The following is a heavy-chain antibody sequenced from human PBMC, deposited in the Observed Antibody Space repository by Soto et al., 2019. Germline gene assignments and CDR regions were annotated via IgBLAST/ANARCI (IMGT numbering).Heavy chain of an antibody. D-gene: IGHD6-25*01. Sequence: QVQLVQSGAEVKEPGASVKVSCKASGYTFTTYDISWVRQATGQGLEWMGWMNPYSGNTGYAQKFQGRVTVTRNTSSSTVYMELRGLRPDDTAVYYCARRKERSGPHYFDYWGQGSQVTVSS. CDR1: GYTFTTYD. J-gene: IGHJ4*02. V-gene: IGHV1-8*01. CDR3: ARRKERSGPHYFDY. CDR2: MNPYSGNT.